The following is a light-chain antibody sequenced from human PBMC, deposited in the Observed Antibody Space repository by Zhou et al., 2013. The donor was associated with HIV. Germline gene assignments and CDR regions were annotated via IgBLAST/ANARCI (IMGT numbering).Light chain of an antibody. Sequence: EIVLKQSPATLPVSPGGRATLSCRASQGVGNSLAWYQQKPGQAPRLLIYDISNRATGIPARFSGSGSGTEFTLIINSLEPEDFAVYYCQQYNNWPYTFGQGTKLEIK. CDR1: QGVGNS. CDR3: QQYNNWPYT. J-gene: IGKJ2*01. V-gene: IGKV3-11*01. CDR2: DIS.